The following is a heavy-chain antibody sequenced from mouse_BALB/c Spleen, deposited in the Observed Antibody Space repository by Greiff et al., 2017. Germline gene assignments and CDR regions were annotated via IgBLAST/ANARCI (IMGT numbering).Heavy chain of an antibody. J-gene: IGHJ4*01. CDR1: GFSLTGYG. CDR3: ARVYGYDYYAMDY. Sequence: VKVVESGPGLVAPSQSLSITCTVSGFSLTGYGVNWVRQPPGKGLEWLGMIWGDGSTDYNSALKSRLSISKDNSKSQVFLKMNSLQTDDTARYYCARVYGYDYYAMDYWGQGTSVTVSS. CDR2: IWGDGST. D-gene: IGHD1-2*01. V-gene: IGHV2-6-7*01.